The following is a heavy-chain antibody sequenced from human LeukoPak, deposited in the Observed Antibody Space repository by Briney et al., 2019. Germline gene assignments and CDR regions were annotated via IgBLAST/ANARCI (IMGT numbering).Heavy chain of an antibody. CDR1: GFTSGAFW. Sequence: RRSLRLSCAVSGFTSGAFWMHWVRQAPGQALVWVSRVKYDGSTTTYATSVTGRFTISRHNAKNLTYLPMTSLRVEDTAVYYCARDLLWLLFDYWGQGTLVTVSS. CDR3: ARDLLWLLFDY. V-gene: IGHV3-74*01. J-gene: IGHJ4*02. D-gene: IGHD3-9*01. CDR2: VKYDGSTT.